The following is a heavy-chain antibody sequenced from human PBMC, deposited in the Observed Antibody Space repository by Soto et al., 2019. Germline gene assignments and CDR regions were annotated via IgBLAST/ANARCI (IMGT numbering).Heavy chain of an antibody. J-gene: IGHJ4*02. CDR3: AKDGCNTSSCYYFDY. CDR2: ISWNTGSV. CDR1: GFTFNEYA. V-gene: IGHV3-9*01. Sequence: GGSLRLSCVAPGFTFNEYAIHWVRQAPGKGLEWVSRISWNTGSVDYADSVKGRFTISRDKAKNSLYLQMNSLRTEDTALYYCAKDGCNTSSCYYFDYWGQGTLVTVSS. D-gene: IGHD6-13*01.